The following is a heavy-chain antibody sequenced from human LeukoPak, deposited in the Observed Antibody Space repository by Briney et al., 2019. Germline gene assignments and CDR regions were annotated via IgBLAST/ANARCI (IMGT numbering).Heavy chain of an antibody. CDR3: ARGRGSSSSMDV. D-gene: IGHD6-13*01. CDR2: INHSGST. CDR1: GGSFSGYY. Sequence: SETLSLTCAVYGGSFSGYYWSWIRQPPGQGLEWIGEINHSGSTNYNPSLKSRVTITVDTSKNQFSLKLSSVTAADTAVYYCARGRGSSSSMDVWGKRTTVTVSS. J-gene: IGHJ6*03. V-gene: IGHV4-34*01.